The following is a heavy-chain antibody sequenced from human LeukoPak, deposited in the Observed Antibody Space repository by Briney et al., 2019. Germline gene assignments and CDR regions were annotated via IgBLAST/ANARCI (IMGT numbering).Heavy chain of an antibody. V-gene: IGHV4-39*07. CDR2: VQHTGFG. Sequence: SETLSLTCTVSHGSIVTPNYFWGWIRQPPGKGLQFVASVQHTGFGYKSPSLRSRVAVSTDTSNNQFSLRLHSVTTADTAVYYCVRGVSNDWYFDLWGSGTLVSISS. D-gene: IGHD3-3*01. CDR1: HGSIVTPNYF. CDR3: VRGVSNDWYFDL. J-gene: IGHJ2*01.